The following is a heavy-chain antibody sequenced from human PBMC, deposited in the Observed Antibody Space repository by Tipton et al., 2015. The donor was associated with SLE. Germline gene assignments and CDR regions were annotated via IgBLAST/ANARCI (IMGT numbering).Heavy chain of an antibody. J-gene: IGHJ5*02. V-gene: IGHV4-39*07. CDR1: GGSISSYY. CDR3: ARGYYDFWSGYYIGNWFDP. D-gene: IGHD3-3*01. CDR2: IYYSGST. Sequence: TLSLTCTVSGGSISSYYWSWIRQPPGKGLEWTGSIYYSGSTSYNPSLKSRVTISVDTSKNQFSLKLSSVTAADTAVYYCARGYYDFWSGYYIGNWFDPWGQGTLVTVSS.